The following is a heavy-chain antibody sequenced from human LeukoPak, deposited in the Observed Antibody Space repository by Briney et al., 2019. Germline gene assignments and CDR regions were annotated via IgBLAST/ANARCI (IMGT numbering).Heavy chain of an antibody. CDR1: GGSFSGYY. D-gene: IGHD5-12*01. J-gene: IGHJ6*03. CDR3: ARGDSGYDSPYYYYMDV. CDR2: IYYSGST. V-gene: IGHV4-59*01. Sequence: SETLSLTCAVYGGSFSGYYWSWIRQPPGKGLEWIGYIYYSGSTNYNPSLKSRVTISVDTSKNQFSLKLSSVTAADTAVYYCARGDSGYDSPYYYYMDVWGKGTTVTVSS.